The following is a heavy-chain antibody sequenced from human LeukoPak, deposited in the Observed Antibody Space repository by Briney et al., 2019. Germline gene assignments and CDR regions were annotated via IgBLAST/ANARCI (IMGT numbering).Heavy chain of an antibody. Sequence: SETLSLTCTVSGGSISSYYWSWIRQPPGKGLEWLGYIYYSGRTNYNPSLKSRVTISVDTSKNQFSLKLSSVTAADTAVYYCARGDYYGSGSDHYYFDYWGQGTLVTVSS. CDR2: IYYSGRT. CDR3: ARGDYYGSGSDHYYFDY. D-gene: IGHD3-10*01. J-gene: IGHJ4*02. V-gene: IGHV4-59*01. CDR1: GGSISSYY.